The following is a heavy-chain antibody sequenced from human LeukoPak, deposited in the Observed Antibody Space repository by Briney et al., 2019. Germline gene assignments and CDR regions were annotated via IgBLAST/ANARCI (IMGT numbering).Heavy chain of an antibody. D-gene: IGHD4-17*01. Sequence: SETLSLTCTVSGGSISSSSYYWGWIRQPPGKGLEWIGSIYYSGSTYYNPSLKSRVTISVDTSKNQFSLKLSSVTAADTAVYYCARGDYDFDYWGQGTLVTVSS. CDR3: ARGDYDFDY. J-gene: IGHJ4*02. V-gene: IGHV4-39*07. CDR2: IYYSGST. CDR1: GGSISSSSYY.